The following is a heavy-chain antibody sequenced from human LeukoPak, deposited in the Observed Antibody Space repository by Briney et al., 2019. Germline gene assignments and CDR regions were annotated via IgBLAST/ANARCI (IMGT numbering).Heavy chain of an antibody. J-gene: IGHJ6*03. D-gene: IGHD3-10*01. V-gene: IGHV4-34*01. CDR2: INHSGST. Sequence: SETLSLTCAVYGGSFSGYYWSWIRQPPGKGLEWIGEINHSGSTNYNPSLKSRVTISVDTSKNQFSLKLSSVTAADTAVYYCARQKLLWFGGSYYYMDVWGKGTTVTISS. CDR3: ARQKLLWFGGSYYYMDV. CDR1: GGSFSGYY.